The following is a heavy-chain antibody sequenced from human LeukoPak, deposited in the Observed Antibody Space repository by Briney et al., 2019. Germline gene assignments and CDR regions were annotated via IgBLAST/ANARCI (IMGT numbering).Heavy chain of an antibody. D-gene: IGHD3-22*01. V-gene: IGHV7-4-1*02. J-gene: IGHJ1*01. CDR1: GYTFTSYA. Sequence: ASVKVSCKASGYTFTSYAMNWVRQAPGQGLEWMGWINTNTGNPTYAQGLTGRFVFSLDTSVSTAYLQISSLKAEDTAVYYCAREAGAVVPAPYFQHWGQGTLVTVSS. CDR2: INTNTGNP. CDR3: AREAGAVVPAPYFQH.